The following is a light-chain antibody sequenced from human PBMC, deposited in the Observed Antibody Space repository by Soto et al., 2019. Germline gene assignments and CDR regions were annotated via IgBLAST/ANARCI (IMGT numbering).Light chain of an antibody. CDR1: QGISRY. V-gene: IGKV3D-11*01. J-gene: IGKJ1*01. CDR2: DAS. Sequence: EMVLTQSPATLSLSPGETATLSCKTSQGISRYLAWYQQRPGQAPRLLIYDASTRATGVPARFSGNGSRTDFTLTIARLEPEDFAVYHCHQYGGPPRTFGQGTKLEIK. CDR3: HQYGGPPRT.